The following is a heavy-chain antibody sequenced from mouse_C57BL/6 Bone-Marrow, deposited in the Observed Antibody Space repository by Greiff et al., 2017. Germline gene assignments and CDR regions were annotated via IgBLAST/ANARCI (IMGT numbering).Heavy chain of an antibody. CDR1: SYTFTSYW. Sequence: QVQLQQPGAELVMPGASVKLSCKASSYTFTSYWMHWVKQRPGPGLEWIGEIDPSDSYTNYNQKFKGKSTLTVDKSSSTAYMQLSSLTSEDSAVXYCARDYYGSSRYARDYWGQGTSVTVSS. D-gene: IGHD1-1*01. J-gene: IGHJ4*01. V-gene: IGHV1-69*01. CDR3: ARDYYGSSRYARDY. CDR2: IDPSDSYT.